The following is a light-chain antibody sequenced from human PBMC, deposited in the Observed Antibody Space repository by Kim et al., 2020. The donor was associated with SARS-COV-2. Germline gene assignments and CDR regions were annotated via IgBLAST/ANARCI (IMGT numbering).Light chain of an antibody. Sequence: QSVLTQPSSASGTPGQRVTISCSGSGSNIGTNSVNWYQQLPGTAPKLLVYSNDQRPSGVPGRFSGSKSGTSASLAISGLQSEDEADYYCAAWVDGLRGVLFGGATQLTV. J-gene: IGLJ2*01. CDR2: SND. V-gene: IGLV1-44*01. CDR1: GSNIGTNS. CDR3: AAWVDGLRGVL.